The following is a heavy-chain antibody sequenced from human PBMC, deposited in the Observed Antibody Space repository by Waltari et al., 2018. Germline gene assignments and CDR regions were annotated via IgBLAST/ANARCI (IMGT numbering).Heavy chain of an antibody. D-gene: IGHD6-13*01. CDR1: GGSISSSY. V-gene: IGHV4-59*01. CDR3: ARGSNRCDV. Sequence: QLQLQESGPGLVKPPETLSLTCSVSGGSISSSYWSWIRQPPEKRLDWIGYIYGSGSNTNYNPSLRSRVTRSVETSNNQFALQLSSVTAADTAVYYCARGSNRCDVCGPGVLVTVSS. CDR2: IYGSGSNT. J-gene: IGHJ4*02.